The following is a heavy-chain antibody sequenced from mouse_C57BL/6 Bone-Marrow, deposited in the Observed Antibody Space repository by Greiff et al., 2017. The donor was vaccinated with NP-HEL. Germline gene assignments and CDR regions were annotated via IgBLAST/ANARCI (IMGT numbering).Heavy chain of an antibody. V-gene: IGHV1-81*01. Sequence: QVQLKESGAELARPGASVKLSCKASGYTFPSYGISWVKQRTGQGLEWIGEIYPRSGNTYYNEKFKGKATLTADKSSSTAYMELRSLTSEDSAVYFCAREKSYWAWFAYWGQGTLVTVSA. CDR3: AREKSYWAWFAY. CDR2: IYPRSGNT. J-gene: IGHJ3*01. D-gene: IGHD2-10*01. CDR1: GYTFPSYG.